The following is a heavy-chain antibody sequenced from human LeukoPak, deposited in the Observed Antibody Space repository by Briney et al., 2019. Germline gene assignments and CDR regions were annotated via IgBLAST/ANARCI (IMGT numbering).Heavy chain of an antibody. D-gene: IGHD5-12*01. J-gene: IGHJ6*02. CDR2: INPSGGST. CDR3: ARDQRAYGSSYYYYAMDV. CDR1: GYTFTTYY. V-gene: IGHV1-46*01. Sequence: GASVKVSCKASGYTFTTYYMHWVRQAPGQGLEWMGIINPSGGSTTYAQNFQGRVTMTRDTSTSTVYMELSILRSEDTAVYYCARDQRAYGSSYYYYAMDVWGQGTTVTVSS.